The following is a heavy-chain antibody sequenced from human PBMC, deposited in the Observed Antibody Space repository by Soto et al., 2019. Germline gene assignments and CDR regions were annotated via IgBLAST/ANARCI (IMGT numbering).Heavy chain of an antibody. CDR3: ARDDRRAAMVPYYGMDV. Sequence: SGGSLRLSCAASGFTFSSYGMHWVRQAPGKGLEWVAVIWYDGSNKYYADSVKGRFTISRDNSKNTLYLQMNSLRAEDTAVYYCARDDRRAAMVPYYGMDVWGQGTTVTVSS. D-gene: IGHD5-18*01. CDR2: IWYDGSNK. V-gene: IGHV3-33*01. J-gene: IGHJ6*02. CDR1: GFTFSSYG.